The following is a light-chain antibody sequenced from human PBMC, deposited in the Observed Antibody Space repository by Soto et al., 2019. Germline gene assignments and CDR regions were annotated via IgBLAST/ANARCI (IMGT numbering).Light chain of an antibody. CDR2: RNT. J-gene: IGLJ2*01. CDR1: SSNIGTNY. CDR3: ATWDDSLSGVV. V-gene: IGLV1-47*01. Sequence: QSVLTQPPSASGTPGQRVTISCSGSSSNIGTNYVYWYQQLPGTAPKLLIYRNTQRPSGVPDRFSGSKSGTSASLAISGLRSDDEADYYCATWDDSLSGVVFGGGTKLTV.